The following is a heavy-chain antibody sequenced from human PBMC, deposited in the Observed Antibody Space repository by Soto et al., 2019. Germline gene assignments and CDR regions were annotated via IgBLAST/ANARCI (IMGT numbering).Heavy chain of an antibody. D-gene: IGHD3-22*01. J-gene: IGHJ4*02. CDR3: AKRLDSSGYYHFDY. V-gene: IGHV3-30*18. CDR2: ISYDGSNK. Sequence: QVQLVESGGGVVQPGRSLRLSCAASGFTFSSYGMHWVRQAPGKGLEWVAVISYDGSNKYYADSVKGRFTISRDNSKNTLYLQMNSLRAEDTAVYYCAKRLDSSGYYHFDYWGQGTLVTVSS. CDR1: GFTFSSYG.